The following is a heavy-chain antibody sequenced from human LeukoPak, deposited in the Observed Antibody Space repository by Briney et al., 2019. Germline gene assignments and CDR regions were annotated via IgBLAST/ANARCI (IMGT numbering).Heavy chain of an antibody. CDR1: GFTFSSYG. D-gene: IGHD3-16*01. J-gene: IGHJ4*02. CDR2: IRYDGSNK. V-gene: IGHV3-30*02. Sequence: GGSLRLSCAAPGFTFSSYGMHWVRQAPGKGLEWVALIRYDGSNKYYADSVKGRFTISRENSKNTLYLQMNSLRPEDTAVYYCAKDQLGEELLGDYWGQGTLVTVSS. CDR3: AKDQLGEELLGDY.